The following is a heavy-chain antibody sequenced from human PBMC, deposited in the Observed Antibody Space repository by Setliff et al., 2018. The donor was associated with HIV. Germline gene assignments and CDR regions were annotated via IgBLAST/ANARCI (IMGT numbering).Heavy chain of an antibody. V-gene: IGHV1-18*01. CDR2: ISAGNGNT. D-gene: IGHD6-19*01. CDR1: GYTFTSYG. CDR3: ARGYSSGYFDY. Sequence: ASVKVSCKASGYTFTSYGISWVRQAPGQGLEWMGWISAGNGNTKYSQEFQGRLTISADESTNTAYMELSSLRSGDTAVYYCARGYSSGYFDYWGQGTLVTVSS. J-gene: IGHJ4*02.